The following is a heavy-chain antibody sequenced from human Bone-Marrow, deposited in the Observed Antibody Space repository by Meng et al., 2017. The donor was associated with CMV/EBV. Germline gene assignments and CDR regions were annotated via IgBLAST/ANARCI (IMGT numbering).Heavy chain of an antibody. CDR3: TGYSSSWSRGYYYYYGMVV. J-gene: IGHJ6*02. Sequence: ASVKVSCKASGYTFTGYYMHWVRQAPGQGLEWMGWINPNSGGTNYAQKFQGRVTMTRDTSISTAYMELSRLRSDDTAVYYCTGYSSSWSRGYYYYYGMVVWGQGTTVTVSS. CDR1: GYTFTGYY. D-gene: IGHD6-13*01. CDR2: INPNSGGT. V-gene: IGHV1-2*02.